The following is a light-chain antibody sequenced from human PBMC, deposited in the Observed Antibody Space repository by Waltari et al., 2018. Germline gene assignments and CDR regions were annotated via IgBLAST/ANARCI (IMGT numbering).Light chain of an antibody. CDR1: SSDVGGYNY. V-gene: IGLV2-14*03. CDR2: DVS. J-gene: IGLJ3*02. Sequence: QSALTQPASVSGSPGQSITISCTGTSSDVGGYNYVSWYQQHPGKAPKLMISDVSNRPSGVSNRLSGSKSGNTASLTISGLQAEDGADYYCSSYTSSSTLWVFGGGTKLTVL. CDR3: SSYTSSSTLWV.